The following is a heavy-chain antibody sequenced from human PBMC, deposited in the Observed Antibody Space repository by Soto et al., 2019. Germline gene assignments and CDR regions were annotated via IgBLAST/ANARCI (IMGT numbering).Heavy chain of an antibody. CDR1: GYTFRSYA. Sequence: ASVKVSCKASGYTFRSYAMHWVRQAPGHGLEWMGWINTGTGQRKYSQKMQGRVSLTTDTSAHTAYMELSRLTSADKAVYYCARADGYNFDTWFDPWGQGTLVTVSS. V-gene: IGHV1-3*04. D-gene: IGHD1-1*01. J-gene: IGHJ5*02. CDR2: INTGTGQR. CDR3: ARADGYNFDTWFDP.